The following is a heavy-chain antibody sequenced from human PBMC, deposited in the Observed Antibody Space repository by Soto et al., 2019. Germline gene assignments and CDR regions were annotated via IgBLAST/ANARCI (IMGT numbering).Heavy chain of an antibody. CDR3: ATHGRSYYIDG. CDR1: GGSISSRSYY. CDR2: IYYSGST. Sequence: SETLSLTCAVSGGSISSRSYYGGWIRQPPGKGLEWIGSIYYSGSTYYNPSLKSRVSISVDTSKNQFSRKLSSVTAADTAVDYCATHGRSYYIDGWCKGTTVTVSS. V-gene: IGHV4-39*01. J-gene: IGHJ6*03.